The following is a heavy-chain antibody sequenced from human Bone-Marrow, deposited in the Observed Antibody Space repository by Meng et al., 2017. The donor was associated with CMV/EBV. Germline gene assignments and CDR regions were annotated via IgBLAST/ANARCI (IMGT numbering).Heavy chain of an antibody. CDR2: INGGGSIT. CDR3: ARCGPAWELAHY. V-gene: IGHV3-74*01. J-gene: IGHJ4*02. D-gene: IGHD1-26*01. CDR1: GFTFSDYW. Sequence: SCAASGFTFSDYWMHWVRQVPGKGPEWLSRINGGGSITNDADSVEGRFTISRDNAKNTLYLQMNSLRVEDTAVYFCARCGPAWELAHYWGQGTLVTVSS.